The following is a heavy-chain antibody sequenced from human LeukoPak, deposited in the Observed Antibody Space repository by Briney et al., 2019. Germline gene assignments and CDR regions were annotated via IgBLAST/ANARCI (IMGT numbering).Heavy chain of an antibody. J-gene: IGHJ4*02. V-gene: IGHV4-4*02. D-gene: IGHD3-9*01. Sequence: SETLSLTCTVSPDSTTSNFWSWVRQPPGKGLEWIGEIHRSGSTNYNPSLQSRVTISIDRSKNQIALELSSVTAADTAVYYCAREIVGGFDPGAYWGQGTLVTVSS. CDR2: IHRSGST. CDR1: PDSTTSNF. CDR3: AREIVGGFDPGAY.